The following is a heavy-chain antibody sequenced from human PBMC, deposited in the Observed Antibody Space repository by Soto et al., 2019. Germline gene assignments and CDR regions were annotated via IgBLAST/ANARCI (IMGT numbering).Heavy chain of an antibody. D-gene: IGHD1-1*01. Sequence: QVHLVQSGAEVKKPGASVKVSCQGSGYAFTTYGTTWVRQAPGQGLEWMGWISAHNGNTNYAQKLQGRVTVTRDTSTCSAYMELRSLRYDDTAVYYCARGRYGDYWGQGALVTVSS. CDR2: ISAHNGNT. J-gene: IGHJ4*02. V-gene: IGHV1-18*01. CDR3: ARGRYGDY. CDR1: GYAFTTYG.